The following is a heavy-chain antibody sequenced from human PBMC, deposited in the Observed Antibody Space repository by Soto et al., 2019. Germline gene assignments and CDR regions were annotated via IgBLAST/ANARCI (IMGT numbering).Heavy chain of an antibody. CDR3: AKDKERGGYDSDFDS. J-gene: IGHJ4*02. D-gene: IGHD3-3*01. CDR1: GFTFTRYS. Sequence: SGGSLRLSCAASGFTFTRYSMNWVRQAPGKGLEWVSSISSTTNYIYYADSMKGRFTVSRDNAKNSVYLQMSSLRAEDTALYYCAKDKERGGYDSDFDSWGQGTLVTVSS. V-gene: IGHV3-21*04. CDR2: ISSTTNYI.